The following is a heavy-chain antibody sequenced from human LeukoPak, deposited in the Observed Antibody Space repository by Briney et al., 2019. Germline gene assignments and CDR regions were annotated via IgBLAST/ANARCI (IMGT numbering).Heavy chain of an antibody. CDR1: GFTFSSYD. D-gene: IGHD3-10*01. J-gene: IGHJ6*02. V-gene: IGHV3-9*01. CDR2: ITWDSGRI. Sequence: QSGGSPRLSCAASGFTFSSYDMHWVRQAPGKGLEWVAGITWDSGRIGYADSVKGRFTVSRDNAQNSLYLQMNSLRPEDTALYYCAKDLDASGRQNDYYYYGMDVWGQGTTVTVSS. CDR3: AKDLDASGRQNDYYYYGMDV.